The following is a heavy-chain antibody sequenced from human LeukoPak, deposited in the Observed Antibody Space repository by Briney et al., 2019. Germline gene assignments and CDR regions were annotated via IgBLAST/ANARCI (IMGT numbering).Heavy chain of an antibody. CDR2: IYYSGST. Sequence: PSETLSLTCTVSGGSISSSSYYWGWIRQPPGKGLEWIGSIYYSGSTYYNPSLKSRDTISVDTSKNQFSLKLSSVTAADTAVYYCAREPQALGANDAFDIWGQGTMVTVSS. CDR3: AREPQALGANDAFDI. CDR1: GGSISSSSYY. J-gene: IGHJ3*02. D-gene: IGHD1-26*01. V-gene: IGHV4-39*07.